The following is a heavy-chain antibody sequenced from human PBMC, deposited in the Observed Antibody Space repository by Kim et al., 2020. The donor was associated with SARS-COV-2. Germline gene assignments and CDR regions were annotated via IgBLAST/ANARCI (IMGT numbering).Heavy chain of an antibody. CDR3: ARGPNYSPFDY. V-gene: IGHV3-21*01. Sequence: ADTVRGRFTISRDNDKNSLFRQMNSLRAEDTAVYYCARGPNYSPFDYWGQGTLVTVSS. D-gene: IGHD4-4*01. J-gene: IGHJ4*02.